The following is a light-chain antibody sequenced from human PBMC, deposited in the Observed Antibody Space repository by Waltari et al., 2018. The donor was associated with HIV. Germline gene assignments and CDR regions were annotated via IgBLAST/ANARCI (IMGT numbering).Light chain of an antibody. V-gene: IGLV1-47*01. J-gene: IGLJ2*01. CDR1: TSNIGSNY. Sequence: SVLTQPPSASGTPGQRVTISCSGSTSNIGSNYVFWYQHLPGTAPKLLIHRNYQRTSGVPDRFSASTSGTSASLAISGLRSEDEADYYCVAWDDSLRGVLFGGGTKVAVL. CDR3: VAWDDSLRGVL. CDR2: RNY.